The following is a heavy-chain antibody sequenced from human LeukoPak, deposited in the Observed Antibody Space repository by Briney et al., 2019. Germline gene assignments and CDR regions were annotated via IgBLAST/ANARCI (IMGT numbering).Heavy chain of an antibody. J-gene: IGHJ4*02. CDR3: AREVQYYGSGSYSGYFDY. CDR2: YYSGGST. CDR1: GFTVSSNY. D-gene: IGHD3-10*01. Sequence: GGSLRLSCAASGFTVSSNYMSWVRQAPGKGLEWVSVYYSGGSTYFADSVKGRFPISRHNSKNTLYLQMNSLRAEETVVYYCAREVQYYGSGSYSGYFDYWGQGTLVTVSS. V-gene: IGHV3-53*04.